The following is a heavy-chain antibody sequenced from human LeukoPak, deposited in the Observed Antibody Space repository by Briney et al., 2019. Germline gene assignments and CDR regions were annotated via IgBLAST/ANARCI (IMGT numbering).Heavy chain of an antibody. Sequence: GGSLRLSCAASGFAFSSYWMSWVRQAPGKGLEWVSSISGSGGRTYYADSVKGRFTISRDNSKNTLYLQMNSLRAEDTAVYYCTKGPYYYDSSGYSRRWFDPWGQGTLVTVSS. D-gene: IGHD3-22*01. CDR3: TKGPYYYDSSGYSRRWFDP. V-gene: IGHV3-23*01. J-gene: IGHJ5*02. CDR2: ISGSGGRT. CDR1: GFAFSSYW.